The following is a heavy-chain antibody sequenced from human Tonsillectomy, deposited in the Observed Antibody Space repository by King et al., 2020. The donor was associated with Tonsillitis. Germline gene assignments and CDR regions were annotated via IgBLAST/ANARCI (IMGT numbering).Heavy chain of an antibody. CDR1: EYSFTSYW. Sequence: EQLVQSGAEVKKPGESLKISCQGSEYSFTSYWIAWVRQMPGKGLEWMGIIYPGDSDTRYSPSFQGQVTISADKSIITAYLQWSSLKASDTAMYYCARQLWDYYSDSGSPSDAFDIWGQGTMVTVSS. CDR2: IYPGDSDT. D-gene: IGHD3-10*01. CDR3: ARQLWDYYSDSGSPSDAFDI. J-gene: IGHJ3*02. V-gene: IGHV5-51*01.